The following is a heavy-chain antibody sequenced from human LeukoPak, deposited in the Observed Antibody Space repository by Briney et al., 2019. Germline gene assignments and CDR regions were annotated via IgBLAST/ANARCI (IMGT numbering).Heavy chain of an antibody. CDR2: ISGSGGTT. D-gene: IGHD2-21*02. J-gene: IGHJ4*02. V-gene: IGHV3-23*01. CDR3: AKDKNTPATAQPQRGYFES. Sequence: GGSLRLSCAASGFTFSSYAMSRVRQAPGKGLEWVSAISGSGGTTYFADSVKGRFTISRDNSKNTVDLQMNSLRAEDTAVYFCAKDKNTPATAQPQRGYFESWGQGTLVTVSS. CDR1: GFTFSSYA.